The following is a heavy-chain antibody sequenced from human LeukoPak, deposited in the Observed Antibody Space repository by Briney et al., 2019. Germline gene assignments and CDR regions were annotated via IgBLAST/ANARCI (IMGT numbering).Heavy chain of an antibody. J-gene: IGHJ4*02. CDR1: GLAFSSYA. CDR2: ISVASIT. CDR3: ADYGVSGVRNNFY. D-gene: IGHD3-3*01. Sequence: GGSLRLSCAASGLAFSSYAMSWVRQPPGKGLEWVSTISVASITFYADSVKGRFTISRDNSRNTVYLQMTSLRADDTTVYYCADYGVSGVRNNFYWGLGTLVTVSS. V-gene: IGHV3-23*01.